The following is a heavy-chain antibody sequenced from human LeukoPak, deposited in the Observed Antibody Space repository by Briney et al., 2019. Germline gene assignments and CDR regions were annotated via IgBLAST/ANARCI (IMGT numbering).Heavy chain of an antibody. V-gene: IGHV1-18*04. D-gene: IGHD2-21*02. CDR2: ISAYNGNT. Sequence: ASVKVSCKASGYTFTSYHMHWVRQAPGQGLEWMGWISAYNGNTNYAQKLQGRVTMTTDTSTSTAYMELRSLRSDDTAVYYCARDHGSYCGGDCYEDYWGQGTLVTVSS. CDR3: ARDHGSYCGGDCYEDY. J-gene: IGHJ4*02. CDR1: GYTFTSYH.